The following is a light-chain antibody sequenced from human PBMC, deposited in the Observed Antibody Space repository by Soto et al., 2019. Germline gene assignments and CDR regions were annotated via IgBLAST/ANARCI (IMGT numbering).Light chain of an antibody. J-gene: IGKJ1*01. CDR3: QQFAKSST. V-gene: IGKV1-8*01. CDR1: QGISSY. Sequence: AIRMTQSPSSLSASTGDRVTITCRASQGISSYLAWYQQKPGKAPKLLIYAASTLQSGVPSRFSGSGSGTDFTLTISCLQSEDFATYYCQQFAKSSTFGQGTKGDIK. CDR2: AAS.